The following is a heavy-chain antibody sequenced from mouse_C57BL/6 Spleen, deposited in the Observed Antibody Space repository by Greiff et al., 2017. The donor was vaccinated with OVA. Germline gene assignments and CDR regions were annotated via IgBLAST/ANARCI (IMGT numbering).Heavy chain of an antibody. CDR3: ARLDAAQASDY. V-gene: IGHV1-50*01. CDR1: GYTFTSYG. D-gene: IGHD3-2*02. CDR2: IGPSDSSI. Sequence: QVQLQQPGAELVKPGASVKLSCKASGYTFTSYGMQWVKQRPGQGLEWIGEIGPSDSSINYTQKVKGRATFTIDTSSNTAYLQLTSLTSEDSAIYYCARLDAAQASDYWGQGTTLTVSS. J-gene: IGHJ2*01.